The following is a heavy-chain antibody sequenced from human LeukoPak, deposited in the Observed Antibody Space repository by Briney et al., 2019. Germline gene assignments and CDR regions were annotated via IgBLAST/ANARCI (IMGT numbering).Heavy chain of an antibody. Sequence: ASVKVSCKASGYTFTSYYMHWVRQAPGQGLEWMGIIEPSGGSTGYAQKFQGRVTMTRDTSTSTVYMEPSSLRSEDTAVYYCARDYFGQGPQYFQHWGQGTLVTVSS. V-gene: IGHV1-46*01. D-gene: IGHD3/OR15-3a*01. J-gene: IGHJ1*01. CDR3: ARDYFGQGPQYFQH. CDR1: GYTFTSYY. CDR2: IEPSGGST.